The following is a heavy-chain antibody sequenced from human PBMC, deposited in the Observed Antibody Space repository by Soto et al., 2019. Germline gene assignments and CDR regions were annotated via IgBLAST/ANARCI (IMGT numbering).Heavy chain of an antibody. Sequence: LRLSCAASGFTFSRFSMHWVRQAPGKGLAWVAVISYDGNNKHFAESVKGRFSISRDDSKNTVYLEMNNLRGDDSAVYYCARDHGMFLSYYYYGMDVWGQGTTVTVSS. D-gene: IGHD3-10*02. V-gene: IGHV3-30-3*01. CDR1: GFTFSRFS. J-gene: IGHJ6*02. CDR3: ARDHGMFLSYYYYGMDV. CDR2: ISYDGNNK.